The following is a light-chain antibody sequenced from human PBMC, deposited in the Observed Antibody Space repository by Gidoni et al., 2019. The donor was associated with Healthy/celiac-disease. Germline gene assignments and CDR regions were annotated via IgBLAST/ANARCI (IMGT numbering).Light chain of an antibody. J-gene: IGKJ1*01. CDR3: QQRSNWRWT. CDR1: QSVSSY. V-gene: IGKV3-11*01. CDR2: DAS. Sequence: EIVLTQSPATLSLTPGERATRSCRASQSVSSYLAWYQQKPGQAPRLLIYDASNRATGIPARFSGSGSGTDFTLTISSLEPEDFAVYYCQQRSNWRWTFGQGTKVEIK.